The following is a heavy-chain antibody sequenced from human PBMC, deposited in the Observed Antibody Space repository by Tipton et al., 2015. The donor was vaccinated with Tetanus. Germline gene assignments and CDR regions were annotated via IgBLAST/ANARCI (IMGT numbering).Heavy chain of an antibody. CDR2: ISLSSSYI. V-gene: IGHV3-21*01. Sequence: GSLRLSCAASGFTFSTYSMNWVRQAPGKGLQWVSSISLSSSYIDYADSVQGRFTISRDNAKNSLYLQMNGLRAEDTAVYYCARQDKRFVGYYDAMDVWGQGTTVIVSS. D-gene: IGHD3-3*01. CDR1: GFTFSTYS. CDR3: ARQDKRFVGYYDAMDV. J-gene: IGHJ6*02.